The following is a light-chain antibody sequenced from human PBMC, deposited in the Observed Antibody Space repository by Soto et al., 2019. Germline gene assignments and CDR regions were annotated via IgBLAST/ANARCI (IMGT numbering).Light chain of an antibody. CDR3: QQFGT. CDR2: GVS. V-gene: IGKV3-20*01. J-gene: IGKJ3*01. Sequence: EIVLTQSPGTLSLSPGERATLSCRASQSVSSSYLAWYQQKPGQAPRLLIYGVSSRATGIPDRFSGSGSGTDFTLTISRLEPEDFAVYYCQQFGTFGPGTKVDIK. CDR1: QSVSSSY.